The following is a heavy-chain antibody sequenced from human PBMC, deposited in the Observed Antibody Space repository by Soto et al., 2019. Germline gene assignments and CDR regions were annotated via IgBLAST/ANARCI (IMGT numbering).Heavy chain of an antibody. CDR3: ARIKYSSGYPYYYYGMDV. J-gene: IGHJ6*02. Sequence: SGPTLVNPTQTLTLTCTFSGFSLSTSGMCVSWIRQPPGKALEWLARIDWDDDKYYSTSLKTRLTISKDTSKNQVVLTMTNMDPVDTATYYCARIKYSSGYPYYYYGMDVWGQGTTVTVSS. D-gene: IGHD3-22*01. CDR1: GFSLSTSGMC. CDR2: IDWDDDK. V-gene: IGHV2-70*11.